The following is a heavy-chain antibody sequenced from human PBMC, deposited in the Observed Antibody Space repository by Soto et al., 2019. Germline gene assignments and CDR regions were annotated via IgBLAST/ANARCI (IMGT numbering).Heavy chain of an antibody. CDR3: ERDLFYYNENSGGTAGVAFDI. D-gene: IGHD2-15*01. J-gene: IGHJ3*02. CDR1: GFTFRNYG. CDR2: IGIGSSTK. Sequence: PGGSLRLSCAASGFTFRNYGMNWVRQAPGKGLEWVSYIGIGSSTKYYADSVKGRFTISRDNAKNSLYLQMNSLRAEDTAVYYCERDLFYYNENSGGTAGVAFDICGQGTMVTVS. V-gene: IGHV3-48*01.